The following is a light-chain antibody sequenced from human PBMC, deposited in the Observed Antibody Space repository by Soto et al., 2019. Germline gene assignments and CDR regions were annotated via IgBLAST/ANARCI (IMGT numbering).Light chain of an antibody. CDR3: MQALQSLT. CDR2: FGS. CDR1: QSLLYNNTYNY. Sequence: EIVMTQSPLTLPFTPGEPSSISCGSSQSLLYNNTYNYLDWYVQKPGQSPQLLIYFGSNRAPGVPDRFSGSGSGTDFTLKINRVEAEDVGTYYCMQALQSLTFGQGTRLEI. J-gene: IGKJ5*01. V-gene: IGKV2-28*01.